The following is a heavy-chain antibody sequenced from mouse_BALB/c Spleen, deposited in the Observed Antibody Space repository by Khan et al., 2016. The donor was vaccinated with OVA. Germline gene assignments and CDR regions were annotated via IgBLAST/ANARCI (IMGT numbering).Heavy chain of an antibody. CDR1: GFALTSYG. D-gene: IGHD2-3*01. J-gene: IGHJ4*01. CDR3: ARFHDGYNDNVDY. Sequence: QVQLKESGPGLVAPSQSLYITCTVSGFALTSYGVHWVRQPPGKGLEWLGVIWAGGSTNYNSACMSSLTISKNNSKSQVFLKMNSLQTDDTAMDYCARFHDGYNDNVDYWGQGTSVTVSS. V-gene: IGHV2-9*02. CDR2: IWAGGST.